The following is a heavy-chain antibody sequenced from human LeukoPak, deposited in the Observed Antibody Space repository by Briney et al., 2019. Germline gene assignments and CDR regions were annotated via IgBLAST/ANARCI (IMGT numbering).Heavy chain of an antibody. V-gene: IGHV1-8*01. CDR2: MNPNSGNT. D-gene: IGHD3-16*02. J-gene: IGHJ4*02. CDR1: GYTLTSYD. Sequence: ASVKVSCKASGYTLTSYDINWVRQATGQGLEWMGWMNPNSGNTGYAQKFQGRVTMTRNTSISTAYMELSSLRSEDTAVYYCARGRRQNLYFRVSGSYLIDYWGQGTLVTVSS. CDR3: ARGRRQNLYFRVSGSYLIDY.